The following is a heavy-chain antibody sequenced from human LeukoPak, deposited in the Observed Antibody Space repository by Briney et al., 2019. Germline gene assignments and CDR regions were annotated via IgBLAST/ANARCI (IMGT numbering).Heavy chain of an antibody. D-gene: IGHD6-6*01. Sequence: GGSLRLSCAASGFTFSSYSINWVRQAPGKGLEWVSSISSSASTIYYADSVKGRFTISRDNAKSSLYLQMNSLRAEDTAVYYWAEEWVCLTARPFAYGGKEPLATVSS. CDR2: ISSSASTI. CDR1: GFTFSSYS. J-gene: IGHJ4*02. CDR3: AEEWVCLTARPFAY. V-gene: IGHV3-48*01.